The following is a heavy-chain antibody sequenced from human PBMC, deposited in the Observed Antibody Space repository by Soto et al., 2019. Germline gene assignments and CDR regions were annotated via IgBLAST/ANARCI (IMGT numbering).Heavy chain of an antibody. D-gene: IGHD3-10*02. CDR2: ISSSSSYI. CDR3: VLGETGSPFDY. CDR1: GFTFSRYS. J-gene: IGHJ4*02. V-gene: IGHV3-21*01. Sequence: EVQLVESGGGLVKPGGSLRLSCAASGFTFSRYSMNWVRQAPGKGLEWVSSISSSSSYIYYADSVKGRFTISRDNAKNALYLQRNSLRAEDTAVYYCVLGETGSPFDYWGQGTLVTVSS.